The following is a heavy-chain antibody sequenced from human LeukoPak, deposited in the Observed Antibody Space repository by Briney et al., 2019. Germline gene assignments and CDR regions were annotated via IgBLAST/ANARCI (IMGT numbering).Heavy chain of an antibody. J-gene: IGHJ5*02. CDR3: ATSVRITMVRGLNWFDP. CDR1: GYTFTGYY. V-gene: IGHV1-2*02. Sequence: ASVKVSCKASGYTFTGYYMHWVRQAPGQGLEWMGWINPNSGGTNYAQKFQGRVTMTRDTSISTAYMELSRLRSDDTAVYYCATSVRITMVRGLNWFDPWGQGTLVTVSS. CDR2: INPNSGGT. D-gene: IGHD3-10*01.